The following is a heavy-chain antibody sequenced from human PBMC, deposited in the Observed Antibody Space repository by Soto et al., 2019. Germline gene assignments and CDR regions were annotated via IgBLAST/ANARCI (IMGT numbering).Heavy chain of an antibody. CDR1: GFTFSDSW. V-gene: IGHV3-7*01. CDR3: VRGGSNYAS. CDR2: IKPDESEK. D-gene: IGHD4-4*01. Sequence: EVQLVESGGGLVQPGGSLRLSCTASGFTFSDSWMTWVRQAPGTGLEWVARIKPDESEKKYADSVKGRVSISRDNAKHSMYLQTDSLRGEDTAVYYCVRGGSNYASWGQGILVTVSS. J-gene: IGHJ5*02.